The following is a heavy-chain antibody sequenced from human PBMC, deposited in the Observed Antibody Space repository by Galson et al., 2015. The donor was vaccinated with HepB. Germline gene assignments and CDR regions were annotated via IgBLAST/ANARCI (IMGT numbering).Heavy chain of an antibody. Sequence: SLRLSCAASGFTFSSYSMNWVRQAPGKGLEWVSYISSSSSTIYYADSVKGRFTISRDNAKNSLYLQMNSLRAEDTAVYYCARNALTIFGVVITYWGQGTLVTVSS. CDR2: ISSSSSTI. J-gene: IGHJ4*02. CDR3: ARNALTIFGVVITY. CDR1: GFTFSSYS. D-gene: IGHD3-3*01. V-gene: IGHV3-48*01.